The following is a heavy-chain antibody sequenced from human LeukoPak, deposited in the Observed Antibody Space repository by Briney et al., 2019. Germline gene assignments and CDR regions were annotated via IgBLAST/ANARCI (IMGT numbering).Heavy chain of an antibody. CDR2: INTNTGNP. Sequence: ASVKVSCKASGYTFTSYGISWVRQAPGQGLEWMGWINTNTGNPTYAQGFTGRFVFSLDTSVSTAYLQISSLKAEDTAVYYCARAVYSSSSYYYYYYYMDVWGKGTTVTVSS. V-gene: IGHV7-4-1*02. J-gene: IGHJ6*03. D-gene: IGHD6-6*01. CDR3: ARAVYSSSSYYYYYYYMDV. CDR1: GYTFTSYG.